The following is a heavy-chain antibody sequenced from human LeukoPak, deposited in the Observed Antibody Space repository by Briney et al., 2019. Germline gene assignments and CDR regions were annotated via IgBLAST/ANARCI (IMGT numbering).Heavy chain of an antibody. CDR3: AGDTPPGGDYYFDY. CDR1: GFSFSTYG. D-gene: IGHD3-16*01. J-gene: IGHJ4*02. CDR2: IWNAGTNT. V-gene: IGHV3-33*01. Sequence: GGSLRLSCXASGFSFSTYGMHWVRQAPGKGLEWVALIWNAGTNTYYADSVKGRFTISRDNSKNTLYLQMNSLRAEDTAVYYCAGDTPPGGDYYFDYWGQGTLVIVSS.